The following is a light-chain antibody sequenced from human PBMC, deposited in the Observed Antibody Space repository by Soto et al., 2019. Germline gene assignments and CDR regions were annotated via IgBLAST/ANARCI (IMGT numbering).Light chain of an antibody. Sequence: DIQMTQSPSTLSASVGDRLTITCRASQSVGRWLAWYQQKPGKAPRLLIHDASTLESGVPSRFSGSGSGTEFTLTITSLQPDDFATYSCQHYDSNSAPPTFGQGTKVEIK. CDR2: DAS. V-gene: IGKV1-5*01. CDR1: QSVGRW. J-gene: IGKJ1*01. CDR3: QHYDSNSAPPT.